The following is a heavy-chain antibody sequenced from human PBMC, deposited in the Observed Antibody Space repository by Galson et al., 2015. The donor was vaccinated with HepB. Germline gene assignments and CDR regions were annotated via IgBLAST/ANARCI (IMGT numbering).Heavy chain of an antibody. D-gene: IGHD2-15*01. CDR3: ARGLKCATPIASLPYCSGGSCYSSSSVCYWFDP. CDR2: IIPIFGTA. V-gene: IGHV1-69*13. Sequence: SVKVSCKASGGTFSSYASSWVRQAPGQGLEWMGGIIPIFGTANYAQKFQGRVTITADESTSTAYMELSSLRSEDTAVYYCARGLKCATPIASLPYCSGGSCYSSSSVCYWFDPWGQGTLVTVSS. J-gene: IGHJ5*02. CDR1: GGTFSSYA.